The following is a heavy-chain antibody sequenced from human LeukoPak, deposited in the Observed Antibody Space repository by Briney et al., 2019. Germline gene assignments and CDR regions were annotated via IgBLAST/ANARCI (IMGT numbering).Heavy chain of an antibody. J-gene: IGHJ6*03. CDR2: ISAYNGNT. D-gene: IGHD5-12*01. CDR1: GYIFTGYY. V-gene: IGHV1-18*04. CDR3: AKGGYDNYYYYYMDV. Sequence: ASVTVSCKASGYIFTGYYMHWVRQAPGQGLEWMGWISAYNGNTNYAQKLQGRVTMTTDTSTSTAYMELRSLRSDDTAVYYCAKGGYDNYYYYYMDVWGKGTTVTVSS.